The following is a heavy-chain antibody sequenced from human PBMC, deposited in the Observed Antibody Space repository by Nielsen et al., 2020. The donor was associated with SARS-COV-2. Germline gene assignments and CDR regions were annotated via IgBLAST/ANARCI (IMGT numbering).Heavy chain of an antibody. J-gene: IGHJ4*02. Sequence: SVKVSCKASGFTFTSSAMRWVRQARGQRLEWIGWIVVGSGNTNYAQKFQERVTITRDMSTSTAYMELSSLRSEDTAVYYCARPHAGSYSPYYFDYWGQGTLVTVSS. V-gene: IGHV1-58*02. CDR1: GFTFTSSA. CDR3: ARPHAGSYSPYYFDY. CDR2: IVVGSGNT. D-gene: IGHD1-26*01.